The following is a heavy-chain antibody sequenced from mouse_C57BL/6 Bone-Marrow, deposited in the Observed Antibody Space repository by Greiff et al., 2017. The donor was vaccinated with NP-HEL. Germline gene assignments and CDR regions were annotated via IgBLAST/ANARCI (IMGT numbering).Heavy chain of an antibody. CDR2: ISNGGGST. J-gene: IGHJ3*01. CDR3: ASTGPSFAY. V-gene: IGHV5-12*01. Sequence: EVKLVESGGGLVQPGGSLKLSCAASGFTFSDYYMYWVRQTPEKRLEWVAYISNGGGSTYYPDTVKGRFTISRDNAKNTLYLQMSRLKSEDTAMYYCASTGPSFAYWGQGTLVTVSA. CDR1: GFTFSDYY. D-gene: IGHD4-1*01.